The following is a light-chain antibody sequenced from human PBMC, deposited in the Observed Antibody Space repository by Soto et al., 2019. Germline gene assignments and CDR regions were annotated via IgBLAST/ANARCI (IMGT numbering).Light chain of an antibody. J-gene: IGKJ1*01. CDR1: QSIATY. CDR2: AAS. V-gene: IGKV1-39*01. CDR3: QQTYTTPRT. Sequence: IQMTQSPSSLSASVGDRVTSTCRASQSIATYLNWYQQKPGKAPKLLIYAASSLQSGVPSWFSGSGSGTDFTLTINSLQPEDFATYYCQQTYTTPRTFGQGTKVDIK.